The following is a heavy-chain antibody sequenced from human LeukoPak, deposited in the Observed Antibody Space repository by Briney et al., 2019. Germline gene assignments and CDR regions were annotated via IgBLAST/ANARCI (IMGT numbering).Heavy chain of an antibody. D-gene: IGHD4-17*01. CDR2: IYYDGSNN. CDR1: GFTFRNYG. Sequence: GGSLRLSCAASGFTFRNYGMHWVRQAPGKGLGGGALIYYDGSNNYYADSVKGRFTISRDNSKNTVYLQMNSLRVEDTAVYYCAKPSDYADYLPFDYWGQGTLVTVSS. V-gene: IGHV3-33*06. CDR3: AKPSDYADYLPFDY. J-gene: IGHJ4*02.